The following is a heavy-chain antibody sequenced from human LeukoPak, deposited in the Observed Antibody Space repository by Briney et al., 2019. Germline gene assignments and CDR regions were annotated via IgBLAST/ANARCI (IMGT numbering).Heavy chain of an antibody. Sequence: GGSLRLSCAASGFTFDDYAMHWVRHAPGKGLEWVSGISWNSGSIGYADSVKGRFTISRDNAKNSLYLQMNSLRAEDMALYYCAKGSYPGIAVACTDYWGQGTLVTVSS. J-gene: IGHJ4*02. V-gene: IGHV3-9*03. CDR1: GFTFDDYA. CDR2: ISWNSGSI. D-gene: IGHD6-19*01. CDR3: AKGSYPGIAVACTDY.